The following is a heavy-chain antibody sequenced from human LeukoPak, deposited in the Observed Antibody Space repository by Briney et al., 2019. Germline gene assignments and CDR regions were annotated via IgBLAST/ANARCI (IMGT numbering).Heavy chain of an antibody. CDR2: INEDGSDK. J-gene: IGHJ4*02. V-gene: IGHV3-7*04. CDR1: EFTFSGYW. Sequence: PGGSLRLSCAASEFTFSGYWMSWVRQAPGKGLEWVANINEDGSDKYYVDSVKGRFTISRDNAKNSLYLQMNSLRAEDTAVYYCTRDYLGIWGQGTLVTVSS. D-gene: IGHD3-16*01. CDR3: TRDYLGI.